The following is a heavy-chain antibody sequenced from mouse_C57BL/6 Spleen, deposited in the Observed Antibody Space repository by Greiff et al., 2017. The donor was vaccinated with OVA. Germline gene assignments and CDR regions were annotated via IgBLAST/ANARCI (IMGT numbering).Heavy chain of an antibody. J-gene: IGHJ3*01. V-gene: IGHV5-12*01. CDR2: ISNGGGST. CDR3: ASTRFAY. Sequence: EVHLVESGGGLVQPGGSLKLSCAASGFTFSDYYMYWVRQTPEKRLEWVAYISNGGGSTYYPDTVKGRFTISRDNAKNTLYLQMSRLKSEDTAMYYCASTRFAYWGQGTLVTVSA. D-gene: IGHD4-1*02. CDR1: GFTFSDYY.